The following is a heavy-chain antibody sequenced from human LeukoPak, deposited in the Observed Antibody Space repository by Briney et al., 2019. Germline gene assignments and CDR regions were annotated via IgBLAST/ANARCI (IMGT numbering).Heavy chain of an antibody. D-gene: IGHD3-10*01. J-gene: IGHJ4*02. CDR3: ARGLRYYGHYFDY. Sequence: ASVTVSCKVSGGTFSSYAISWVRQAPGQGLEWMGGIIPIFGTANYAQKFQGRVTITTDESTSTAYMELSSLRSEDTAVYYCARGLRYYGHYFDYWGQGTLVTVSS. CDR2: IIPIFGTA. CDR1: GGTFSSYA. V-gene: IGHV1-69*05.